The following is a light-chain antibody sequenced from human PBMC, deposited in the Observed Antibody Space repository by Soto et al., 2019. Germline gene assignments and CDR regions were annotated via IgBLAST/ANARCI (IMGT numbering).Light chain of an antibody. J-gene: IGLJ1*01. Sequence: QSALTQPPSASGSLGQSVTISCTGTSSDVGGYNYVSWYQQHPGKAPKLMIYEVSNRPSGVSNRFSGSKSGNTASLTISGLQAEDEADYYCSSYTSSSTQVFGTGTKVTVL. CDR2: EVS. V-gene: IGLV2-14*01. CDR3: SSYTSSSTQV. CDR1: SSDVGGYNY.